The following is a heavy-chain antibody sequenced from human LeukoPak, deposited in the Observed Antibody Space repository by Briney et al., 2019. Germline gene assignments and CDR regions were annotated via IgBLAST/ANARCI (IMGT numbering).Heavy chain of an antibody. D-gene: IGHD3-22*01. CDR3: AKDTDYDSSGYYPPTFDY. V-gene: IGHV3-11*04. Sequence: PGGSLRLSCAASGFTFSDYYMSWIRQAPGKGLEWVSYISSSGSTIYYADSVKGRFTISRDNSKNTLYLQMNSLRAEDTAVYYCAKDTDYDSSGYYPPTFDYWGQGTLVTVSS. J-gene: IGHJ4*02. CDR1: GFTFSDYY. CDR2: ISSSGSTI.